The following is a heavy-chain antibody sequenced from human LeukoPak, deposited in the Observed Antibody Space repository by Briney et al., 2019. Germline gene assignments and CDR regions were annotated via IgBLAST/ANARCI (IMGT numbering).Heavy chain of an antibody. Sequence: GASLRLSCAASGFIFSNYAMSWVRQAPGKGLEWVSAIGGRDGGTYYADSVKGRFTVSRDDPKNTLYLQMNTVRAEDTAVHYCAKWGDYDILTGYYVPDYWGQGTLVTVSS. CDR2: IGGRDGGT. D-gene: IGHD3-9*01. V-gene: IGHV3-23*01. CDR3: AKWGDYDILTGYYVPDY. J-gene: IGHJ4*02. CDR1: GFIFSNYA.